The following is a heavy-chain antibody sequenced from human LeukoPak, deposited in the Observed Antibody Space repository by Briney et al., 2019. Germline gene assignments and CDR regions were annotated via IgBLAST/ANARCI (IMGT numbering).Heavy chain of an antibody. Sequence: PGGSLRLSCAASGFTFSSYWMSWVRQAPGKGLEWVANIKQDGSEKYYVDSVKGRFTISRDNAKKSLYLQMNSLRAEDTAVYYCAKEMTTISMFDYWGQGTLVTASS. D-gene: IGHD5-24*01. CDR3: AKEMTTISMFDY. CDR1: GFTFSSYW. J-gene: IGHJ4*02. CDR2: IKQDGSEK. V-gene: IGHV3-7*01.